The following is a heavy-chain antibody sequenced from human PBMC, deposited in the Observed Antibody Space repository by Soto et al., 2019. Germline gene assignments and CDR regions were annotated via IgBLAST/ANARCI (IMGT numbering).Heavy chain of an antibody. CDR2: ISYDGSNK. CDR1: GFTFSSYG. J-gene: IGHJ4*02. Sequence: GGSLRLSCAASGFTFSSYGMHWVRQAPGKGLEWVAVISYDGSNKYYADSVKGRFTISRDNSKNTLYLQMNSLRAEDTAVYYCAKDFGAKRIMITFGGVMRGYWGQGTLVTVSS. V-gene: IGHV3-30*18. CDR3: AKDFGAKRIMITFGGVMRGY. D-gene: IGHD3-16*01.